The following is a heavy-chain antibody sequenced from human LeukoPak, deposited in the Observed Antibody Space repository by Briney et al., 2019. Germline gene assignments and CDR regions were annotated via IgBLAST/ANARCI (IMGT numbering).Heavy chain of an antibody. Sequence: PGRSLRLSCAASGITFSSYGMHWVRQAPGKGLEWVAVIWYDGSNKYYADSVKGRFTISRDNSKNTLYLQMNSLRAEDTAVYYCARGDSSGYFDYWGQGTLVTVSS. CDR1: GITFSSYG. CDR3: ARGDSSGYFDY. D-gene: IGHD3-22*01. V-gene: IGHV3-33*01. J-gene: IGHJ4*02. CDR2: IWYDGSNK.